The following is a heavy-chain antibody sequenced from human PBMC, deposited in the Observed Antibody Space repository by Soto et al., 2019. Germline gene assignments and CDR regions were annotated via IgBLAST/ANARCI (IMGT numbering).Heavy chain of an antibody. V-gene: IGHV4-30-4*01. CDR1: GGSTSSASY. J-gene: IGHJ4*02. D-gene: IGHD3-16*01. CDR2: IYYSGNT. Sequence: SETLSLTCTVSGGSTSSASYWSWIRQPPGKGLEWIGHIYYSGNTDYNPSLKSRLAISIDTSKNQFSLKLSSVTAADTAVYFCAREGGESSDGLYYFDSWGQGSLVTVSS. CDR3: AREGGESSDGLYYFDS.